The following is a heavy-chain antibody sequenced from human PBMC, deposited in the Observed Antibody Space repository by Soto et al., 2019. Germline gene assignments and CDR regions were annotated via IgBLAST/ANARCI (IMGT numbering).Heavy chain of an antibody. J-gene: IGHJ6*03. CDR2: VYYTGST. Sequence: SETLSLTCTVSGNSISGTSSFWAWIRQPPGKNLEWIGSVYYTGSTYYNSSLKSRVTISIDTSKNQFSLSLNSVTAADTAVYYCARSLMDVWGKGTTVTVSS. CDR1: GNSISGTSSF. CDR3: ARSLMDV. V-gene: IGHV4-39*01.